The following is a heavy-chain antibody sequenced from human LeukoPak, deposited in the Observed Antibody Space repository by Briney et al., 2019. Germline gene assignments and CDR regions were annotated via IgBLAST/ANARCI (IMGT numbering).Heavy chain of an antibody. Sequence: ASVKVSCKASGGTFSSYAISWVRQAPGQGLEWMGGIIPIFGTANYAQKFQGRVTITADKSTSTAYMELSSLRSEDTAVYYCARGSGYDSRPSASPNWFDPWGQGTLVTVSS. D-gene: IGHD5-12*01. J-gene: IGHJ5*02. V-gene: IGHV1-69*06. CDR2: IIPIFGTA. CDR3: ARGSGYDSRPSASPNWFDP. CDR1: GGTFSSYA.